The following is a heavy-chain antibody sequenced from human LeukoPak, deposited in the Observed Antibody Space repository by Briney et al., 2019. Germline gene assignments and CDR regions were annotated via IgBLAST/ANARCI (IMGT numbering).Heavy chain of an antibody. Sequence: GASVKVSCKTSGYTFTSYYMHWVRQAPGQGLEWMGIINPSGGSTSYAQKFQGRVTMTRDTSTSTVYMELSSLRSEDTAVYYCAITSLGDYYGSGSFPPLDYWGQGTLVTVSS. CDR1: GYTFTSYY. CDR2: INPSGGST. D-gene: IGHD3-10*01. J-gene: IGHJ4*02. CDR3: AITSLGDYYGSGSFPPLDY. V-gene: IGHV1-46*01.